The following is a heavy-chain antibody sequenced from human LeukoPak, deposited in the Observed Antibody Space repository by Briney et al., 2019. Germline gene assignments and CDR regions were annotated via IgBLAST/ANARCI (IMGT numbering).Heavy chain of an antibody. V-gene: IGHV1-69*04. CDR1: GGTFSSYA. CDR2: IIPIFGIA. Sequence: ASVKVSCKASGGTFSSYAIGWVRQAPGQGLEWMGRIIPIFGIANYAQKFQGRVTITADKSTSTAYMELSSLRSEDTAVYYCARDTYYYDSSGYQGLFDYWGQGTLVTVSS. CDR3: ARDTYYYDSSGYQGLFDY. J-gene: IGHJ4*02. D-gene: IGHD3-22*01.